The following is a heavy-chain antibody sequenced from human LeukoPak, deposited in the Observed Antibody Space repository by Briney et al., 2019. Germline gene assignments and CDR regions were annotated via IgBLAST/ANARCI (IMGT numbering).Heavy chain of an antibody. CDR3: ARDDYVWGSYRLRPWYFDL. J-gene: IGHJ2*01. Sequence: SETLSLTCTVSGGSISSGSFYWSWIRQPAGKGLEWIGRIYPSGSTNYSPSLKSRVSISVDTSKNQFSLKLSSVTAADTAVYYCARDDYVWGSYRLRPWYFDLWGRGTLVTVSS. D-gene: IGHD3-16*02. CDR1: GGSISSGSFY. V-gene: IGHV4-61*02. CDR2: IYPSGST.